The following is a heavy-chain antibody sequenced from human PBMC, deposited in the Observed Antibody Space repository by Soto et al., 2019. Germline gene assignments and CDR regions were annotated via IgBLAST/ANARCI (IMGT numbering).Heavy chain of an antibody. CDR1: GGSISSHY. Sequence: PSETLSLTCTVSGGSISSHYWTWIWIRQLPGRGLEWVGYIYDSVKTKYNPSLKSRVTISVDTSKNQFSLRLSSVTAADTAIYYCATRITVFGLLIPPFDPWGQGTQVTVSS. V-gene: IGHV4-59*11. CDR3: ATRITVFGLLIPPFDP. J-gene: IGHJ5*02. D-gene: IGHD3-3*01. CDR2: IYDSVKT.